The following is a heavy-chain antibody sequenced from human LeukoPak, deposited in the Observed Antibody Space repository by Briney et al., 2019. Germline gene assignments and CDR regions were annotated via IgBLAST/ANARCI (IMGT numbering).Heavy chain of an antibody. J-gene: IGHJ4*02. D-gene: IGHD3-10*01. CDR2: INHSGST. Sequence: SESLSLTCAVYGGSFSGYYWSWIRQPPGKGLEWIGKINHSGSTNYNPSLKSRVTISVDTSKNQSSLKLSSVTAADTAVYYCVQMVRGVIYWGQGTLVTVSS. V-gene: IGHV4-34*01. CDR3: VQMVRGVIY. CDR1: GGSFSGYY.